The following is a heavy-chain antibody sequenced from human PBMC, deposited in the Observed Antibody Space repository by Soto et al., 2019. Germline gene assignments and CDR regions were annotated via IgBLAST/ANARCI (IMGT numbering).Heavy chain of an antibody. V-gene: IGHV4-59*12. Sequence: ETLSLTCTVSGGSISSYYWSWIRQPPGKGLEWIGYIYYSGSTNYNPSLKSRVTISVDTSKNQSSLKLSSVTAADMAVYYCAILSPGYTHKHGYWGKGTLVTVAS. CDR3: AILSPGYTHKHGY. J-gene: IGHJ4*02. D-gene: IGHD5-18*01. CDR2: IYYSGST. CDR1: GGSISSYY.